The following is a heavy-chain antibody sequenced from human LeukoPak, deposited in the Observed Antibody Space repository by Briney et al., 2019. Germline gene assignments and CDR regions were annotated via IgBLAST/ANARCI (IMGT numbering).Heavy chain of an antibody. J-gene: IGHJ5*02. D-gene: IGHD6-13*01. CDR1: GGSFSGYY. CDR3: ARYSRIAAAGTSYNWFDP. CDR2: INHSGST. Sequence: SETLSLTCAVYGGSFSGYYWSWIRQPPGKGLEWIGEINHSGSTNYNPSLKSRVTISVDTSKNQFSLKLSSVTAADTAVYYCARYSRIAAAGTSYNWFDPWGQGTLVTVSS. V-gene: IGHV4-34*01.